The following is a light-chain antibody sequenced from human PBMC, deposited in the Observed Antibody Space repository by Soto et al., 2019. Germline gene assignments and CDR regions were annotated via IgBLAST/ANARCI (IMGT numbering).Light chain of an antibody. J-gene: IGLJ2*01. V-gene: IGLV2-14*01. Sequence: QSVLTQPASVSGSPGQSITISCTGTSSDVGTYNYVSWYQQHPGKAPKLMIYDVSYRPSGVSDRFSGSKSGNTASLIISGLQAEDEADYYCSSYTSSSTSVVFGGGTKVTVL. CDR2: DVS. CDR1: SSDVGTYNY. CDR3: SSYTSSSTSVV.